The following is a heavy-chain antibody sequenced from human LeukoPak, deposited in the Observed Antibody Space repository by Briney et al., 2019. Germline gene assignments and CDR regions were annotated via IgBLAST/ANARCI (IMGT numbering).Heavy chain of an antibody. J-gene: IGHJ4*02. CDR1: GYTLTELY. V-gene: IGHV1-24*01. CDR2: FYLEDGET. Sequence: GGSVTVSCKVSGYTLTELYMHGVRQAPGKGREGMGGFYLEDGETIYAQKFQGRVNIIEDTSTDTAYMELSSLRSEDTAVYYCATGSSGYSFDYWGQGTLVTVSS. CDR3: ATGSSGYSFDY. D-gene: IGHD5-18*01.